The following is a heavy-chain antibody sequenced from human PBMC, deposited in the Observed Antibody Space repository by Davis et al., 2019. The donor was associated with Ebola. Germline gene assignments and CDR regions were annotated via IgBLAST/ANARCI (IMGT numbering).Heavy chain of an antibody. V-gene: IGHV4-34*01. Sequence: MPSETLSLTCAVYGGSFSGYYWSWIRQPPGKGLEWIGEINHSGSTNYNPSLESRVTISADTSKNQFSLKLSSVTAADTAVYYCARDRGGLWLHNGMDVWGQGTTVTVSS. CDR2: INHSGST. CDR3: ARDRGGLWLHNGMDV. CDR1: GGSFSGYY. D-gene: IGHD5-18*01. J-gene: IGHJ6*02.